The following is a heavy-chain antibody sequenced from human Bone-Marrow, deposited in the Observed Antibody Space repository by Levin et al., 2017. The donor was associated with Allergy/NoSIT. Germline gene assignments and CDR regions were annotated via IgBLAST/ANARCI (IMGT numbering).Heavy chain of an antibody. J-gene: IGHJ5*02. V-gene: IGHV4-39*01. CDR1: GGSIGSRNYF. CDR2: MHYSGSA. CDR3: ARGSDKLLPRWFHP. D-gene: IGHD3-10*01. Sequence: KPSETLSLTCTVSGGSIGSRNYFWGWIRQSPGKRLEWIGTMHYSGSAHYNPSLRSRVSMSADTSKNQLSLNVRSVTAADTAIYYCARGSDKLLPRWFHPWGQGTQVTVSS.